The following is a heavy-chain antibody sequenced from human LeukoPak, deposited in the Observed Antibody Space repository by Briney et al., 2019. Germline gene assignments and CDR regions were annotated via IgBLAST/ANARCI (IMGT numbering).Heavy chain of an antibody. CDR3: ARDLFEN. J-gene: IGHJ4*02. CDR2: ISSSSTTI. V-gene: IGHV3-48*01. Sequence: PGGSLRLSCAASGFPFSSNSMKWVRQAPGKGLEWVSYISSSSTTILYADSVKGRFTISRDNAKNSLYLQMNSLRAEDTAGYYCARDLFENWGQGTLVTVSS. D-gene: IGHD3-10*02. CDR1: GFPFSSNS.